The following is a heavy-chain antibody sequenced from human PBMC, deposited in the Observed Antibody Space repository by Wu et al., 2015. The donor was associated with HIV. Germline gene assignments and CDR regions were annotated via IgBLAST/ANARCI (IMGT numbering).Heavy chain of an antibody. D-gene: IGHD3-22*01. CDR2: INPNSGDT. CDR1: GYTFTDHY. Sequence: QVQLVQSGAEVTKPGASVSVSCQTSGYTFTDHYIHWVRQAPGQGLEWMGWINPNSGDTKTAQKFQGRVTMTRDKSISTAYMELNRLRSEDTAVYYCARGPYYYDSSGYGPTDYYFDYWGQGTLVTVSS. CDR3: ARGPYYYDSSGYGPTDYYFDY. J-gene: IGHJ4*02. V-gene: IGHV1-2*02.